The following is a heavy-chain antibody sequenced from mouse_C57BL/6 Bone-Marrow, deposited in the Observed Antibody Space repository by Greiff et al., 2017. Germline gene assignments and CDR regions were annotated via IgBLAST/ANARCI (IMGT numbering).Heavy chain of an antibody. J-gene: IGHJ1*03. CDR2: IYPGSGNT. CDR3: SRSEVPFYWYFDV. D-gene: IGHD6-1*01. V-gene: IGHV1-66*01. CDR1: GYSFTSYY. Sequence: VQLQQSGPELVKPGASVKISCKASGYSFTSYYIHWVKQRPGQGLEWIGWIYPGSGNTNYNEKFKGKATLTADTSSSTAYMQLSSLTSEASAVYYWSRSEVPFYWYFDVWGTGTTVTVSS.